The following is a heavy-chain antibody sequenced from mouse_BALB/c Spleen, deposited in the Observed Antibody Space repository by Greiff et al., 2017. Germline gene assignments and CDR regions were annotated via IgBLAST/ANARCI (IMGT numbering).Heavy chain of an antibody. V-gene: IGHV2-9*02. CDR1: GFSLTSYG. J-gene: IGHJ4*01. Sequence: QVQLVESGPGLVAPSQSLSITCTVSGFSLTSYGVHWVRQPPGKGLEWLGVIWAGGSTNYNSALMSRLSISKDNSKSQVFLKMNSLQTDDTAMYYCARGDYYGSSRYAMDYWGQGTSVTVSS. D-gene: IGHD1-1*01. CDR3: ARGDYYGSSRYAMDY. CDR2: IWAGGST.